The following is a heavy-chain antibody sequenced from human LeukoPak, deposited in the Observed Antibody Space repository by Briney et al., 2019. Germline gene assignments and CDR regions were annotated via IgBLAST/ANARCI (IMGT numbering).Heavy chain of an antibody. J-gene: IGHJ6*04. CDR1: GFTFTSSA. CDR2: IVVGSGNT. V-gene: IGHV1-58*02. Sequence: GASVKVSCKASGFTFTSSAMQWVRQARGQRLEWIGWIVVGSGNTNYAQKFQERVTIARDMSTSTAYMELSSLRYEDTAVYYCAAGPETYYDFWSGYYPLTWDVWGKGTTVTVSS. D-gene: IGHD3-3*01. CDR3: AAGPETYYDFWSGYYPLTWDV.